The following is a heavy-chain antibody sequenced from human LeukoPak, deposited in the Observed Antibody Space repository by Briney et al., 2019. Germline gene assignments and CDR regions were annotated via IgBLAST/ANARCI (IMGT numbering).Heavy chain of an antibody. Sequence: ASVKVSCKVSGYTLTELSMHWVRQAPGKGLEWMGGFDPEDGETIYAQKFRGRVTMTEDTSTDTAYMELSSLRSEDTAVYYCATGTIAAPYYYYGMDVWGQGTTVTVSS. V-gene: IGHV1-24*01. D-gene: IGHD6-6*01. CDR3: ATGTIAAPYYYYGMDV. CDR2: FDPEDGET. CDR1: GYTLTELS. J-gene: IGHJ6*02.